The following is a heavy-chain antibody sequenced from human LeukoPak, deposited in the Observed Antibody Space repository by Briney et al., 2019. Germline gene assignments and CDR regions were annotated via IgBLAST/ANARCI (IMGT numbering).Heavy chain of an antibody. CDR2: ISSSGSTI. CDR3: ARDWDYGSGSYYNGYFDY. V-gene: IGHV3-11*01. CDR1: GFTFSDYY. J-gene: IGHJ4*02. D-gene: IGHD3-10*01. Sequence: GGSLRLSCAASGFTFSDYYMSWIRQAPGKGLEWVSYISSSGSTIYYADSLKGRFTISRDNAKNSLYLQMNSLRAEDTAVYYCARDWDYGSGSYYNGYFDYWGQGTLVTVSS.